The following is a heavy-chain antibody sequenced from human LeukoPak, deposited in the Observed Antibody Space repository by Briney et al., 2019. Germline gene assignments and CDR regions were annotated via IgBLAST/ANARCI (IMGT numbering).Heavy chain of an antibody. CDR3: ARVTGTPKGYYYYMDV. CDR2: ISAYNGNT. J-gene: IGHJ6*03. D-gene: IGHD1-7*01. Sequence: ASVTVSCKASGYTFTSYGISWVRQAPGQGLEWMGWISAYNGNTNYAQKLQGRVTMTTDTSTSTAYMELRSLRSDDTAVYYCARVTGTPKGYYYYMDVWGKGTTVTVSS. CDR1: GYTFTSYG. V-gene: IGHV1-18*01.